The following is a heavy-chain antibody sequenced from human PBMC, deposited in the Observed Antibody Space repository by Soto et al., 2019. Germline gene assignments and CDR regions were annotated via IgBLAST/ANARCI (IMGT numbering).Heavy chain of an antibody. CDR2: IYYSGST. D-gene: IGHD3-10*01. CDR3: ARWVRGVISNWFDP. Sequence: KTSETLSLTCTVSGGSISSSSYYWGWIRQPPGKGLEWIGSIYYSGSTYYNPSLKSRVTISVDTSKNQFSLKLSSVTAADTAVYYCARWVRGVISNWFDPWGQGTLVTVSS. V-gene: IGHV4-39*01. J-gene: IGHJ5*02. CDR1: GGSISSSSYY.